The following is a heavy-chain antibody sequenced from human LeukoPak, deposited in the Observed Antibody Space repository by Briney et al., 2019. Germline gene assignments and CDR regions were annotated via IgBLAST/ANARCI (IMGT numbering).Heavy chain of an antibody. J-gene: IGHJ4*02. CDR2: ISSTAAYI. CDR1: GFTFSSYS. V-gene: IGHV3-21*04. D-gene: IGHD3/OR15-3a*01. Sequence: PGGSLRLSREASGFTFSSYSINWVRQAPGKGLEWVSSISSTAAYIYYADSLKGRFTISRDNAKNSVYLQMNSLRAEDTALYYCAKDLSSGTGRGFDYWGQGTLVTVSS. CDR3: AKDLSSGTGRGFDY.